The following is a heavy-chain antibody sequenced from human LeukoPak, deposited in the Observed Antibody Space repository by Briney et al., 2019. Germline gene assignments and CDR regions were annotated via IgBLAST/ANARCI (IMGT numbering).Heavy chain of an antibody. V-gene: IGHV3-7*01. CDR2: IKQDGSEK. CDR3: ARDTDYYGIGYFDY. D-gene: IGHD3-10*01. J-gene: IGHJ4*02. Sequence: GGSLRLSCAASGFTFSSYWMSWVRQAPGKGLEGVANIKQDGSEKYYVDSVKGRFTISRDNAKNSLYLQMNSLRAEDTAVYYCARDTDYYGIGYFDYWGQGTLVTVPS. CDR1: GFTFSSYW.